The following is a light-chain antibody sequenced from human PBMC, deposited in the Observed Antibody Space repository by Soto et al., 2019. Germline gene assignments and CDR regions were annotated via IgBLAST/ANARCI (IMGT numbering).Light chain of an antibody. J-gene: IGLJ2*01. CDR2: RDS. Sequence: SYELTQPPSVSVSPGQTARIPCSGDALPKQYAYWYQQKPGQAPVLVIYRDSERPSGIPERISGSSSGTTVTLTISGVQAEDEADYYCQSADTSGSYRNVVFGGGTKVTVL. CDR1: ALPKQY. CDR3: QSADTSGSYRNVV. V-gene: IGLV3-25*03.